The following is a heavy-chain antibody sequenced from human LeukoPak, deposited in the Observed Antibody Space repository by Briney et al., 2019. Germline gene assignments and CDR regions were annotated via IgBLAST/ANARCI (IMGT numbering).Heavy chain of an antibody. CDR3: SRDNIYDYGGNKLDY. V-gene: IGHV3-48*01. J-gene: IGHJ4*02. CDR1: GFTFSSYS. Sequence: PEGSLRLSCAASGFTFSSYSMNWVRQAPGKGLEWVSYISSSSSTIYYADSVKGRFTISRDNAKNSLYLQMNSLRAEDTAVYYCSRDNIYDYGGNKLDYWGQGTLVTVPS. D-gene: IGHD4-23*01. CDR2: ISSSSSTI.